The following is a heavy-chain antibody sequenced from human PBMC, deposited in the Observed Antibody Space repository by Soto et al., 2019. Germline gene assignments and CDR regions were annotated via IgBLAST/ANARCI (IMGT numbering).Heavy chain of an antibody. CDR2: VYYSGST. J-gene: IGHJ6*02. V-gene: IGHV4-59*01. CDR3: ARSLPYGSGYPTQHYGLDV. D-gene: IGHD3-10*01. Sequence: QVQLQESGPGLVKPSETLSLTCTVSGGSIRNYYWSWIRQPPGKGLEWIGYVYYSGSTNYNPSLSTRATMSVYTSPNPFSLRLSSVTAADTAVYFCARSLPYGSGYPTQHYGLDVCGQGTTVTVSS. CDR1: GGSIRNYY.